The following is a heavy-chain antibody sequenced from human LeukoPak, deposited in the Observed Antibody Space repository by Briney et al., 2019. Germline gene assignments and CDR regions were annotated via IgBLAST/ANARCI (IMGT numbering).Heavy chain of an antibody. Sequence: SETLSLTCTVSGGSISSSNYYWGWIRQSSGRGLEYIGTIYSTGATFHNPSLESRVTISADRSKNQFSLKLSSVTAADTAVYYCARLRGYNSGDYWGQGTLVTVSS. D-gene: IGHD5-18*01. J-gene: IGHJ4*02. CDR1: GGSISSSNYY. V-gene: IGHV4-39*01. CDR3: ARLRGYNSGDY. CDR2: IYSTGAT.